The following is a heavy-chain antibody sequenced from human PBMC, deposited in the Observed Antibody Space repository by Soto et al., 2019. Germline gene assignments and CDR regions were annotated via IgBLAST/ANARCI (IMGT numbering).Heavy chain of an antibody. D-gene: IGHD3-16*01. Sequence: EVHLLDSGGDLVQPGGSLRLSCAASGFTFNNYDMSWVRQAPGKGLEWVSTLSDTTYYADSVRGRFTISRDTSGSPLYPQMNPLGVDDTAVYYCARSLGPSTHFFDHWGQGTLVTVSS. CDR1: GFTFNNYD. V-gene: IGHV3-23*01. J-gene: IGHJ4*02. CDR3: ARSLGPSTHFFDH. CDR2: LSDTT.